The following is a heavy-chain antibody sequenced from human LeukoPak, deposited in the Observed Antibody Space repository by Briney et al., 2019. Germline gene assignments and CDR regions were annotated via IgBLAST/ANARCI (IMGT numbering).Heavy chain of an antibody. CDR3: AREYCTSNSCYFDY. J-gene: IGHJ4*02. CDR1: GFTFSNYE. CDR2: ISGSGSPI. V-gene: IGHV3-48*03. D-gene: IGHD2-2*01. Sequence: GGSLRLSCAASGFTFSNYEMNWVRQAPGKGLEWVSYISGSGSPIHYADSVKGRFTISRDNAKTSLYLQMNSLRVEDTAVYYCAREYCTSNSCYFDYWGQGTLVTVSS.